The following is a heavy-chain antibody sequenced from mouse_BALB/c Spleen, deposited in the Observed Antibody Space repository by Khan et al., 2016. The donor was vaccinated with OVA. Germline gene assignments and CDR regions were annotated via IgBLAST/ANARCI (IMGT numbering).Heavy chain of an antibody. CDR1: GYSITSEYT. V-gene: IGHV3-2*02. CDR3: ARKDYYDYDPFPY. J-gene: IGHJ3*01. Sequence: EVQLQESGHGLVKPSQSLSLTCTVTGYSITSEYTWNWIRQFPENKLEWMGFISYSGNTRYNPSLKSRISITRDTSKNQFFLQLNSVTSEDTATYYCARKDYYDYDPFPYWGQGTLVTVSA. CDR2: ISYSGNT. D-gene: IGHD2-4*01.